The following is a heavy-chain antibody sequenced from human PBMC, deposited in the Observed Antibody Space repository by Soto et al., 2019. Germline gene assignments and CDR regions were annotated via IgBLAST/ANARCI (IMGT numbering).Heavy chain of an antibody. J-gene: IGHJ3*01. V-gene: IGHV1-46*03. Sequence: QVQVVQSGAEVKKPGASVKVSCKASGYTFTNHYIHWVRQAPGLGLEWMGIINTSGGATSYAQKFQDRVDMTRDTSTRTVYMDLSSLRSEDTAVYYCVRDGEEQWQWVGSTFGFWGQGTIGGVSS. CDR3: VRDGEEQWQWVGSTFGF. CDR2: INTSGGAT. D-gene: IGHD6-19*01. CDR1: GYTFTNHY.